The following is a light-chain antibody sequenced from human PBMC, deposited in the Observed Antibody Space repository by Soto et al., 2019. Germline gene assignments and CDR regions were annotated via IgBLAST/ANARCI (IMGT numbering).Light chain of an antibody. CDR3: SSYAGSNNVI. CDR2: ELT. V-gene: IGLV2-8*01. Sequence: QSALTQPPSASGSPGQSVTISCTGTSSDIGGYDYVSWFQHHPGRAPKLMIYELTKRPSGVPDRFSGSRSGNTASLTVSGLQAENEADSYSSSYAGSNNVIFGGGTKLTVL. J-gene: IGLJ2*01. CDR1: SSDIGGYDY.